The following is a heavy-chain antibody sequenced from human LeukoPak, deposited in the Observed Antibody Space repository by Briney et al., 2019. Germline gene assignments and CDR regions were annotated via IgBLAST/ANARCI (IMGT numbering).Heavy chain of an antibody. Sequence: HPGGSLRLSWSASGFTFDDYPMHWVRPAPGKGLEWVSLISGDGGSTYYEDSVKGRFTISRDNSKNSLYLEMNSLRTEDTALYYCAKDIFAGEEPGTTAYWGQGTLVTVSS. V-gene: IGHV3-43*02. J-gene: IGHJ4*02. CDR2: ISGDGGST. CDR1: GFTFDDYP. CDR3: AKDIFAGEEPGTTAY. D-gene: IGHD1-1*01.